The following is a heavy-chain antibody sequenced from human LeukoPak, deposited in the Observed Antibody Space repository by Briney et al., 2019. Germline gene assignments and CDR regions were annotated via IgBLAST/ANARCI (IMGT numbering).Heavy chain of an antibody. V-gene: IGHV3-49*04. CDR3: TRGVQNYYDSSGYYHYFDY. J-gene: IGHJ4*02. CDR2: IRSKAYGGTT. CDR1: GFTFGDYA. D-gene: IGHD3-22*01. Sequence: GVLILSCTASGFTFGDYAMSWVRQAPGKGLEWVGFIRSKAYGGTTEYAASVKGRFTISRDDSKSIAYLQMNSLKTEDTAVYYCTRGVQNYYDSSGYYHYFDYWGQGTLVTVSS.